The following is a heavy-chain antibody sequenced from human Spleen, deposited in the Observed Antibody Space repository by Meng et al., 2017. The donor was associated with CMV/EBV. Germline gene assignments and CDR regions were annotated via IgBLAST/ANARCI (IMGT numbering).Heavy chain of an antibody. CDR3: ARETSYYYDSSGYYGPGY. Sequence: GESLKISCAASGFTFSGSAMHWVRQAPGKGLEWVAVISYDGSNKYYADSVKGRFTISRDNSKNTLYLQMNSLRAEDTAVYYCARETSYYYDSSGYYGPGYWGQGTLVTVSS. J-gene: IGHJ4*02. CDR2: ISYDGSNK. V-gene: IGHV3-30*04. D-gene: IGHD3-22*01. CDR1: GFTFSGSA.